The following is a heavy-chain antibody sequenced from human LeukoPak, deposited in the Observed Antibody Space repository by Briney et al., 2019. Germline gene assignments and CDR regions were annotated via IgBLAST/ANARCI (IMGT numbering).Heavy chain of an antibody. J-gene: IGHJ5*02. D-gene: IGHD1-1*01. CDR2: IRYTGST. CDR3: ARAVTVTTNWFDP. CDR1: GGSISSYY. V-gene: IGHV4-59*01. Sequence: SETLSLTCTVSGGSISSYYWSWMRQPPGEGLEWIGHIRYTGSTNYNPSLKSRVTISVDTSKSQFSLKLTSVTAADTAVYYCARAVTVTTNWFDPWGQGTLVTVSS.